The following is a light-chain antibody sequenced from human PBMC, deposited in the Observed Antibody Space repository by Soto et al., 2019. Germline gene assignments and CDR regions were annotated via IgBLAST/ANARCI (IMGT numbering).Light chain of an antibody. CDR2: DAS. Sequence: EIVLTQSPGTLSLSPGDRATLSCRASQSVSSTYLAWYQQKPGQAPRLLIYDASTRAAGIPDRFSGSWSGTDFTLTIRRLEAEDFAVYYCHQYASPPWTFGQGAKVEIK. V-gene: IGKV3-20*01. J-gene: IGKJ1*01. CDR1: QSVSSTY. CDR3: HQYASPPWT.